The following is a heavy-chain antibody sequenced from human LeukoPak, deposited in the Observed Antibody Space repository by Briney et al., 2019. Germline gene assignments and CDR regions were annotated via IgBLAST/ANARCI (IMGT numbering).Heavy chain of an antibody. CDR3: AKDMGSGWPDRKGNFYYYYGMDV. CDR1: GFTFSIHA. D-gene: IGHD6-19*01. V-gene: IGHV3-23*01. J-gene: IGHJ6*02. CDR2: ITGSGGTT. Sequence: GGSLRLSCAASGFTFSIHAMNWVRQAPGKGLEWVSAITGSGGTTYYADSVKGLFTISRDNSKNTLYLQMNSLRAEDTAVYYCAKDMGSGWPDRKGNFYYYYGMDVWGQGTTVTVSS.